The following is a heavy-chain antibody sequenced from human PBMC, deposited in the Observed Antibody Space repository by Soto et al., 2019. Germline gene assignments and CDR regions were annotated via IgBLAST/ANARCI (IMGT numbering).Heavy chain of an antibody. CDR2: IKSKTDGGTT. Sequence: GGSLRLSCAASGFTFSNAWMNWVRQAPGKGLEWVGRIKSKTDGGTTDYAAPVKGRFTISRDDSTNTLYLQMNSLKTEDTAVYYCTTDGVGATTGPETIDAFDIWGQGTMVTVSS. CDR1: GFTFSNAW. J-gene: IGHJ3*02. D-gene: IGHD1-26*01. CDR3: TTDGVGATTGPETIDAFDI. V-gene: IGHV3-15*07.